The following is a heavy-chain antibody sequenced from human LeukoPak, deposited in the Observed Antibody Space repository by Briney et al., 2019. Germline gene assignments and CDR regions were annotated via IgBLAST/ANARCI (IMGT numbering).Heavy chain of an antibody. CDR3: ARVLTLTGRDAFDI. CDR2: INPNSGGT. V-gene: IGHV1-2*02. CDR1: GYTFTGYY. D-gene: IGHD4/OR15-4a*01. J-gene: IGHJ3*02. Sequence: ASVKVSCKASGYTFTGYYMHWVRQAPGQGLEWMGWINPNSGGTNYAQKFQGRVTMTRDTSISTAYMELSRLRSDDTAVYYCARVLTLTGRDAFDIWGQGTIVTVSS.